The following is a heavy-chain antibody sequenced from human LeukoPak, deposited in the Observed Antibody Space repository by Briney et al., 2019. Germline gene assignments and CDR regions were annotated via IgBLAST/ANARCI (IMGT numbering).Heavy chain of an antibody. CDR2: IWYDGSNK. CDR1: GSTFSSYG. Sequence: GGSLRLSCAASGSTFSSYGMHWVRQAPGKGLEWVAVIWYDGSNKYYADSVKGRFTISRDNSKNTLYLQMNSLRAEDTAVYYCARDLYYYDSSGYGYWGQGTLVTVSS. V-gene: IGHV3-33*01. CDR3: ARDLYYYDSSGYGY. J-gene: IGHJ4*02. D-gene: IGHD3-22*01.